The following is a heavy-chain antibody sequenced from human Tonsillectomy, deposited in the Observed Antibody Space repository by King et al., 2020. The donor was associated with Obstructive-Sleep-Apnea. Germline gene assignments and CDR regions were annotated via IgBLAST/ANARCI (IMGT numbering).Heavy chain of an antibody. CDR3: ARHHVGATTSHFDY. Sequence: VQLQGSGPGLVKPSETLSLTCTVSGGSISGYYWSWIRQPPGKGLEWIGYIYYSGSTNYNPSLKSRVTISVDTSKNQFSLQLTSVTAADTAVYYCARHHVGATTSHFDYWGQGTLVTVSS. CDR1: GGSISGYY. V-gene: IGHV4-59*08. D-gene: IGHD1-26*01. J-gene: IGHJ4*02. CDR2: IYYSGST.